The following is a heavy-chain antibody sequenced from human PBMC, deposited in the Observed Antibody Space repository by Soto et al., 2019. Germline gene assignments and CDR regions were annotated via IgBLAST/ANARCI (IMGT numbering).Heavy chain of an antibody. CDR3: ARARLSRSWWFDP. Sequence: SETLSLTCTVSGGSISSYYWSWIRHPPGKGLEWIGYIYYSGSTNYNPSLKSRVTISVDTSKNQFSLKLSSVTAADTAVYYCARARLSRSWWFDPWGQGTLVTVSS. D-gene: IGHD3-10*01. J-gene: IGHJ5*02. V-gene: IGHV4-59*01. CDR2: IYYSGST. CDR1: GGSISSYY.